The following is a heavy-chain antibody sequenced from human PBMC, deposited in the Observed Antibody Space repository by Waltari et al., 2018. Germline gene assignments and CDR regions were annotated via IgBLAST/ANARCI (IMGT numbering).Heavy chain of an antibody. V-gene: IGHV4-34*02. D-gene: IGHD7-27*01. CDR1: EGAFTGYY. Sequence: QVQLQQWGAGLLKSSETLSLTRGVYEGAFTGYYWAWSRQTPDNGLEWIGQINASGSPQDNPSLERRVSISIDRIKRQFSLRLNSMTAADTAMYFCARGNWGGWFFDLWGRGTLVSVSS. J-gene: IGHJ2*01. CDR2: INASGSP. CDR3: ARGNWGGWFFDL.